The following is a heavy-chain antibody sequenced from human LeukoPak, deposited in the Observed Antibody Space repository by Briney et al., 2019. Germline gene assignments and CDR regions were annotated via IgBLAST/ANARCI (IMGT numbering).Heavy chain of an antibody. CDR1: GFTFSSYS. D-gene: IGHD3-3*01. V-gene: IGHV3-48*04. CDR2: ISSSGSTI. J-gene: IGHJ4*02. Sequence: GGSLRLSCAASGFTFSSYSMNWVRQAPGKGLEWVSSISSSGSTIYYADSVKGRFTISRDNAKNSLYLQMNSLRAEDTAVYYCARLLYGYFDYWGQGTLVTVSS. CDR3: ARLLYGYFDY.